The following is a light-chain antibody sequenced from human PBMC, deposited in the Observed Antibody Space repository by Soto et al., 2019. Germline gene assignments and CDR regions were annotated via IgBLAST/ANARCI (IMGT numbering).Light chain of an antibody. CDR3: QQLNSFPPFFT. J-gene: IGKJ3*01. CDR2: GAS. Sequence: DIQLTQSPSFLSASVGDKITITCRASQGISSYLAWYQQRPGKAPDLLIYGASTLRTGVASRFRSSGSGTEFTLTISSLHPEDFATYFCQQLNSFPPFFTFGPGTKVDIK. CDR1: QGISSY. V-gene: IGKV1-9*01.